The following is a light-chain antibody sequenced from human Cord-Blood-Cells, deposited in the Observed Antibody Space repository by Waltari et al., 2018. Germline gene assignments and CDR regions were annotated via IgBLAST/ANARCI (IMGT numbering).Light chain of an antibody. CDR3: QQYGSSPT. CDR1: QSVSSSY. V-gene: IGKV3-20*01. CDR2: GAS. Sequence: EIVLTQSPGTLSLSPGEGATLSCRASQSVSSSYLAWYQQKPGQAPRLLIYGASSRATGIPDRFSGSGSGTDFNLTISRLEPEDFAVYYCQQYGSSPTFGQGTKVEIK. J-gene: IGKJ1*01.